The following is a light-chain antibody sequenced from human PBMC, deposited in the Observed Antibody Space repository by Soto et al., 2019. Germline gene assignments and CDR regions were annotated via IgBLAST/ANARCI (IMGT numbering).Light chain of an antibody. J-gene: IGKJ4*01. CDR3: QQRTNWPPHA. V-gene: IGKV3-11*01. Sequence: EIVVTQSPATLSSSPGDRATLSCRASQSVSTYLAWYQHKPGQAPRLLIYDASISATGIPARFSGSGSGTDSTLTISSLEPEDFAVYYYQQRTNWPPHAFGGGTKVVIK. CDR1: QSVSTY. CDR2: DAS.